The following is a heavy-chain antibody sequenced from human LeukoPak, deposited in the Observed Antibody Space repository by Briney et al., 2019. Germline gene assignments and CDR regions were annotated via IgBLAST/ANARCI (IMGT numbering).Heavy chain of an antibody. CDR1: GGSFSGYY. V-gene: IGHV4-34*01. CDR3: ARGKGYCSGGSCRLFDY. J-gene: IGHJ4*02. Sequence: PSETLSLTCAVYGGSFSGYYWSGIRRPPGKGRGGMGEINHSGSTNYNPSLKSLVTISVDTSKNQFSLKLSSVTAADTAVYYCARGKGYCSGGSCRLFDYWGQGTLVTVSS. D-gene: IGHD2-15*01. CDR2: INHSGST.